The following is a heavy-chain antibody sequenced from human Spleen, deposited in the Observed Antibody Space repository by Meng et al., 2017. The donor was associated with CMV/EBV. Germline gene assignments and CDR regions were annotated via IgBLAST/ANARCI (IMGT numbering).Heavy chain of an antibody. CDR3: AKSLVGAMIDY. Sequence: CAASGFTFSSYAMSWVRQAPGKGLEWVSVIYSGGSSTYYADSVKGRFTISRDNSKNTLYLQMNSLRAEDTAVYYCAKSLVGAMIDYWGQGTLVTVSS. CDR1: GFTFSSYA. J-gene: IGHJ4*02. CDR2: IYSGGSST. D-gene: IGHD1-26*01. V-gene: IGHV3-23*03.